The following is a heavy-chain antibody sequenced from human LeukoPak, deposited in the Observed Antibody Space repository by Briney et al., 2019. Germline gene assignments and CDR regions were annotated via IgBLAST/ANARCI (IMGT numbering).Heavy chain of an antibody. CDR1: GDIVSSNSVT. V-gene: IGHV6-1*01. D-gene: IGHD2-2*01. CDR2: TYYRSTWYN. CDR3: ARRLTQYDCFDP. Sequence: SQTLSLTCAVSGDIVSSNSVTWNWIRQSPSRGLEWLGRTYYRSTWYNDYAVSVRGRITVNPDTSKNQFSLHLNSVTPEDTAVYYCARRLTQYDCFDPWGQGILVTVSS. J-gene: IGHJ5*02.